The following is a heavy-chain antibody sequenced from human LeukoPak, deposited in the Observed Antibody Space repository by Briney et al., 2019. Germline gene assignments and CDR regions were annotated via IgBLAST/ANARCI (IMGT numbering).Heavy chain of an antibody. V-gene: IGHV3-21*01. D-gene: IGHD6-6*01. J-gene: IGHJ4*02. CDR1: GFTFSSYS. CDR3: ARLAARQGIDY. Sequence: GGPLRLSCAASGFTFSSYSMNWVRQAPGKGLEWVSSISSSSSYIYYADSVKGRFTISRDNAKNSLYLQMNSLRAEDTAVYYCARLAARQGIDYWGQGTLVTVSS. CDR2: ISSSSSYI.